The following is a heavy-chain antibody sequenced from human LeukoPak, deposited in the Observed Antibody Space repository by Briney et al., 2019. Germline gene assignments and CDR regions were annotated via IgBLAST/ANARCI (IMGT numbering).Heavy chain of an antibody. CDR1: GYTFTSYD. CDR3: ALFNDYYYYYMDV. D-gene: IGHD2-8*01. Sequence: WSSVKVSCKASGYTFTSYDINWVRQATGQGLEWMGWMNPNSGNTGYAQKFQGRVTMTRNTSISTDYMELSSLRSEDTAVYYCALFNDYYYYYMDVWGKGTTVTVSS. CDR2: MNPNSGNT. V-gene: IGHV1-8*01. J-gene: IGHJ6*03.